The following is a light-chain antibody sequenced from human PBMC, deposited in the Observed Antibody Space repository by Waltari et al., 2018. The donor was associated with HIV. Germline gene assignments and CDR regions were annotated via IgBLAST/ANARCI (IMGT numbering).Light chain of an antibody. V-gene: IGLV1-44*01. CDR3: AACDDSLNGLNYV. J-gene: IGLJ1*01. Sequence: QSVLTQPPSASGTPGQRVTISCSGSSSNIGSYTVNWYQQLPGTAPQLLIYSNYQRPSGVPDRFSGSKSGTSASLAISGLQSEDEADYYCAACDDSLNGLNYVFGTGTKVTVL. CDR1: SSNIGSYT. CDR2: SNY.